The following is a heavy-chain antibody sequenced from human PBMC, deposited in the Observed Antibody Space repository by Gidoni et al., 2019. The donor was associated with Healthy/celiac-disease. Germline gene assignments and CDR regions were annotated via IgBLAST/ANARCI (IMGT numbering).Heavy chain of an antibody. CDR1: GFTFSSYG. CDR2: ISYDGRNK. CDR3: AKEEGQTGTTND. D-gene: IGHD1-7*01. V-gene: IGHV3-30*18. Sequence: QVQLVESGGGVVQPGRSLRLSCAASGFTFSSYGMHWVRQAPGKGLEWVAVISYDGRNKYYADSVKGRFTISRDNSKNTLYLQMNSLRAEDTAVYYCAKEEGQTGTTNDWGQGTLVTVSS. J-gene: IGHJ4*02.